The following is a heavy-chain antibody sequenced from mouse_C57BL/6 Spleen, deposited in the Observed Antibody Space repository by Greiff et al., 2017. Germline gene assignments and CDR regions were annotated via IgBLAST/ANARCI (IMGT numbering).Heavy chain of an antibody. J-gene: IGHJ1*03. V-gene: IGHV5-6*01. CDR1: GFTFSSYG. CDR3: ARENYYGSSAYWYFDV. CDR2: ISSGGSYT. Sequence: EVKLVESGGDLVKPGGSLKLSCAASGFTFSSYGMSWVRQTPDKRLEWVATISSGGSYTYYPDSVKGRFTISRDNAKDTLYLKMSSLKSEDTAMYCCARENYYGSSAYWYFDVWGTGTTVTVSS. D-gene: IGHD1-1*01.